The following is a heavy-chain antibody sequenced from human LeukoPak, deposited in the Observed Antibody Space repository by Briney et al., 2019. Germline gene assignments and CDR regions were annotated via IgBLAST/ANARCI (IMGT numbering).Heavy chain of an antibody. V-gene: IGHV4-4*09. CDR3: ARLGGYSNYGRYYYYYYYMDV. J-gene: IGHJ6*03. Sequence: SETLSLTCTVSGGSISSYYWSWIRQPPGKGLEWNGYIYTSGSTNYNPSLKSRVTISVDTSKNQFSLKLSSVTAADTAVYYCARLGGYSNYGRYYYYYYYMDVWGKGTTVTVSS. CDR2: IYTSGST. D-gene: IGHD4-11*01. CDR1: GGSISSYY.